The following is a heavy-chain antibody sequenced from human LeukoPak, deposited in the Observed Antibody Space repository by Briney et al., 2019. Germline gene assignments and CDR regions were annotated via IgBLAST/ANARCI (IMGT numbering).Heavy chain of an antibody. V-gene: IGHV3-74*01. J-gene: IGHJ4*02. CDR2: INSDGSST. D-gene: IGHD6-19*01. CDR3: ARGSAGHGDF. CDR1: GFTFSSYS. Sequence: PGGSLRLSCAASGFTFSSYSMNWVRQAPGKGLVWVSRINSDGSSTTYADSVKGRVTISRDNAKNTLFLQMSSLRAEDTAVYYCARGSAGHGDFWGQGTLVTVSS.